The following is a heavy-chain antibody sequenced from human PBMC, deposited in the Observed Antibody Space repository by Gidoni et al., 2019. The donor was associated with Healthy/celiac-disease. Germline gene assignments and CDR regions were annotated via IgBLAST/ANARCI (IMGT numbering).Heavy chain of an antibody. V-gene: IGHV3-30*18. CDR2: ISYDGSNK. CDR3: AKNFQETPPKATYETNYYYGMDV. D-gene: IGHD2-15*01. Sequence: QVQLVESGGGVVQPGRSLRLSCAASGFTFSSYGMHWVRQAPGKGLEWVAVISYDGSNKYYADSVKGRFTISRDNSKNTLYLQMNSLRAEDTAVYYCAKNFQETPPKATYETNYYYGMDVWGQGTTVTVSS. J-gene: IGHJ6*02. CDR1: GFTFSSYG.